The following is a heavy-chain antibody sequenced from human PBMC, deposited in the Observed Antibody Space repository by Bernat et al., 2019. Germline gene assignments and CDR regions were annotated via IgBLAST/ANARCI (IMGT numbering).Heavy chain of an antibody. V-gene: IGHV3-33*06. CDR1: GFTFSSYG. Sequence: QVQLVESGGGVVQPGRSLRLSCAASGFTFSSYGMHWVRQAPGKGLEWVAVIWYDGSNKYYADSVKGRFTISRDNSKNTLYLQMNSLRAEDTAVYYCAKTAYYDSSGYYNKNWFDPWGQGTLVTVSS. CDR2: IWYDGSNK. J-gene: IGHJ5*02. D-gene: IGHD3-22*01. CDR3: AKTAYYDSSGYYNKNWFDP.